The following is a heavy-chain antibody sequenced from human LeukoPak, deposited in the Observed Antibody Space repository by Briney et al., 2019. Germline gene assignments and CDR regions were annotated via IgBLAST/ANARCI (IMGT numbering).Heavy chain of an antibody. D-gene: IGHD2-2*01. Sequence: GASVKVSCKASGYTFTGYYMHWVRQAPGQGLEWMGWINPNSGGTNYAQKFQGRVTMTRDTSISTAYMELSRLRSDDTAVYYCARDHIVVVPAAIRIGPYFDYWGQGALVTVSS. V-gene: IGHV1-2*02. CDR3: ARDHIVVVPAAIRIGPYFDY. CDR2: INPNSGGT. CDR1: GYTFTGYY. J-gene: IGHJ4*02.